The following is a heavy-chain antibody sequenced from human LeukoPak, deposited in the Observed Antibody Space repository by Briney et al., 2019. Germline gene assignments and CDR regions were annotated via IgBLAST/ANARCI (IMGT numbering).Heavy chain of an antibody. Sequence: GASVKVSCKASGYSFTSCYLHWVRHARGQGLEWMGRIIPILGIANYGQKFQGRVTITADNSTSTAYMELSSLRSEDTAVYYCARDVAVAEPRPFDYWGQGTLVTVSS. J-gene: IGHJ4*02. CDR3: ARDVAVAEPRPFDY. V-gene: IGHV1-69*04. CDR2: IIPILGIA. CDR1: GYSFTSCY. D-gene: IGHD6-19*01.